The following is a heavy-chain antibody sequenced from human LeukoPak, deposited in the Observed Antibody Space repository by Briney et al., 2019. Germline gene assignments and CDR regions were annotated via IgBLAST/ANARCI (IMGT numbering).Heavy chain of an antibody. CDR2: INTDGSST. CDR1: GFTFGTYW. CDR3: VRAGYCSGCTCYFDY. V-gene: IGHV3-74*01. D-gene: IGHD2-15*01. J-gene: IGHJ4*02. Sequence: GGSLRLSCAASGFTFGTYWMHWVRQAPGKGLVWFSRINTDGSSTSDADSVRGRVTISRDNAKNTLYPQMNSLSAEDTAVYYCVRAGYCSGCTCYFDYWGQGTQVIVSS.